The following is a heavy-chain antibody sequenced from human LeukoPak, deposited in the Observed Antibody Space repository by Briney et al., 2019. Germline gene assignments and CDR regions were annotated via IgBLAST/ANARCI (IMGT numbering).Heavy chain of an antibody. V-gene: IGHV4-30-4*01. J-gene: IGHJ5*02. CDR1: GGSLSSGDYY. CDR2: IYYSGST. D-gene: IGHD2-2*01. Sequence: SQTLSLTCTVSGGSLSSGDYYWSWIRQPPGKGLEWIGYIYYSGSTYYNPSLKSRVTISVDTSKNQFPLKLSSVTAADTAVYYCARSESEYCSSTSCYNWFDPWGQGTLVTVSS. CDR3: ARSESEYCSSTSCYNWFDP.